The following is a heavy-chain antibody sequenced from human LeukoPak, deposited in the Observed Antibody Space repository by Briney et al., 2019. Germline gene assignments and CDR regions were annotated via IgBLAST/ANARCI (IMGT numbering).Heavy chain of an antibody. Sequence: GRSLRLSCAASGFTFSSYAMSWVRQAPGKGLEWVSAISGSGGSTYYADSVKGRFTISRDNSKNTLYLQMNSLRAEDTAVYYCAKGGDDSSGYYPGDYWGQGTLVTVSS. CDR3: AKGGDDSSGYYPGDY. CDR1: GFTFSSYA. CDR2: ISGSGGST. J-gene: IGHJ4*02. D-gene: IGHD3-22*01. V-gene: IGHV3-23*01.